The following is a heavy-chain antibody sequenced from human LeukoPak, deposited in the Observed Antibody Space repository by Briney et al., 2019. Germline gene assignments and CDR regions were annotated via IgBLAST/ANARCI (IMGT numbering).Heavy chain of an antibody. V-gene: IGHV3-48*03. J-gene: IGHJ3*02. Sequence: PGGSLRLSCAASGFTFSSYEMSWVRQAPGKGLEWVSYISSSGSTIYYADSVKGRFTISRDNAKNSLYLQMNSLRAEDTAVYYCATRRYFDWLNAFDIWGQGTMVTVSS. D-gene: IGHD3-9*01. CDR2: ISSSGSTI. CDR3: ATRRYFDWLNAFDI. CDR1: GFTFSSYE.